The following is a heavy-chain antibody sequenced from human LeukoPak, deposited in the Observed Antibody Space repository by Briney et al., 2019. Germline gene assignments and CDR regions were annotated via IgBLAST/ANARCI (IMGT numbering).Heavy chain of an antibody. CDR1: GYAIISGGFS. CDR3: ARSRQASGLFSS. CDR2: IYDRGPA. Sequence: SETLSLTCTVSGYAIISGGFSWNWIRQPPGEGLEWIGCIYDRGPAHYNPSLKSRFTISVDRPKNQFFLNVTSLTAADTAVYYCARSRQASGLFSSWGQGTLVVVSS. J-gene: IGHJ5*02. D-gene: IGHD3-10*01. V-gene: IGHV4-30-2*01.